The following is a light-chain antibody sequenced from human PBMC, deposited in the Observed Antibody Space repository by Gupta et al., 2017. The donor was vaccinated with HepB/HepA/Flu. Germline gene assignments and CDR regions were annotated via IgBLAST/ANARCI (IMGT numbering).Light chain of an antibody. Sequence: ELVITQSPATLSVSPGERATLSCRASQSVSSNFAWYQQKPGQAPRLLIYGASTRATGIPARFSGSGSGTEFTLTISSLQSEDFAVYYCQQYNSWPRTFGQGTKVEIK. CDR2: GAS. CDR3: QQYNSWPRT. J-gene: IGKJ1*01. V-gene: IGKV3-15*01. CDR1: QSVSSN.